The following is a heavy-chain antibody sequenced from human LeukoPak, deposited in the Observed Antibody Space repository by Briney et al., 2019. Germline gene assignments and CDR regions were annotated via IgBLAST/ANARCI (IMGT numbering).Heavy chain of an antibody. D-gene: IGHD3-3*01. Sequence: PVKVSCKASGGTFSSYAISWVRQAPGQGLEWMGGIIPIFGTANYAQKFQGRVTITADESTSTAYMELSSLRSEDTAVYYCARDSTPQRLFFFDYWGQGTLVTVSS. V-gene: IGHV1-69*13. CDR2: IIPIFGTA. CDR1: GGTFSSYA. CDR3: ARDSTPQRLFFFDY. J-gene: IGHJ4*02.